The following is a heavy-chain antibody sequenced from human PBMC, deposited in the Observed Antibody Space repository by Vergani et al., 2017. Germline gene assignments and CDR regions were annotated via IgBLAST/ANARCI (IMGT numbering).Heavy chain of an antibody. CDR1: AFTFSTYW. Sequence: EVQLVESGGALVQPGGSLRLSCAASAFTFSTYWMQWVRQAPGKGLVWVSRINPDDSTTNYADSAKGRFTISRDNAKNTLYLQMNSLRDEDMALYYCAKDMAKMATIPGAGGQGTLVTVSS. V-gene: IGHV3-74*01. CDR2: INPDDSTT. CDR3: AKDMAKMATIPGA. J-gene: IGHJ4*02. D-gene: IGHD5-24*01.